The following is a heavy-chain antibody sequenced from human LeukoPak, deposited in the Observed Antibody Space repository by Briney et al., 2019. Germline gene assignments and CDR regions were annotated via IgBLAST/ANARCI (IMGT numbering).Heavy chain of an antibody. CDR3: ARQGAGVDIVATMREEAFDY. D-gene: IGHD5-12*01. J-gene: IGHJ4*02. CDR2: IYYSGST. V-gene: IGHV4-39*01. Sequence: SETLSLTCTVSGGSISSSSYYWGWLRQPPGKGLEWIGSIYYSGSTYYNPSLKSRVTISVDTSKNQFSLKLSSVTATDTAVYYCARQGAGVDIVATMREEAFDYWGRGTLVTVSS. CDR1: GGSISSSSYY.